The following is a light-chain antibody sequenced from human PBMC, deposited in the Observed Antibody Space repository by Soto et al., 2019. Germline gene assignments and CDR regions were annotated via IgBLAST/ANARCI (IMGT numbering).Light chain of an antibody. CDR1: QSLLHSNGYNY. V-gene: IGKV2-28*01. Sequence: EIVMTPSPLSLPVTPGEPASISCRSSQSLLHSNGYNYLNWYLQKPGQSPQLQISLGSNLASGAPDRFSGSGSGTDFTLKISRVEAEDVGVYYCMQALQAWTFGEGTKVEIK. J-gene: IGKJ1*01. CDR3: MQALQAWT. CDR2: LGS.